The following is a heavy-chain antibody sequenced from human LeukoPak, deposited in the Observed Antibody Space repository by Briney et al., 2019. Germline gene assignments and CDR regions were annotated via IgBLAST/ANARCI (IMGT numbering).Heavy chain of an antibody. CDR3: ARDVQGYYDSSGYSYYYYYYMDV. CDR1: GGSISSYY. J-gene: IGHJ6*03. CDR2: IYYSGST. D-gene: IGHD3-22*01. Sequence: PSETLSLTCTVSGGSISSYYWSWIPQPPGKGLEWIGYIYYSGSTNYKPSLKSRVTISVDTSKNQFSLKLSSVTAADTAVYYCARDVQGYYDSSGYSYYYYYYMDVWGKGTTVTVSS. V-gene: IGHV4-59*01.